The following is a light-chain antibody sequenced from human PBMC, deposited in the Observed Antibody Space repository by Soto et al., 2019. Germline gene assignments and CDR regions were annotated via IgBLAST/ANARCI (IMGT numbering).Light chain of an antibody. Sequence: DIQMTQSPSSLSASVGDRVTISCRASQTITTYLNWYQQKPGKAPQLLIYGASILQSGVPSRFPGSGSGTDFTLTSSSLQPDDFATYHCQQTHSTPWTFGQGTKVEIK. V-gene: IGKV1-39*01. CDR3: QQTHSTPWT. CDR2: GAS. CDR1: QTITTY. J-gene: IGKJ1*01.